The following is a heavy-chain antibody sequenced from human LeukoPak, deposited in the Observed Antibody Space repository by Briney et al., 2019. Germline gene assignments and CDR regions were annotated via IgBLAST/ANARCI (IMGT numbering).Heavy chain of an antibody. V-gene: IGHV3-30*03. CDR2: ISYDGSNK. CDR1: GFTFSSYG. D-gene: IGHD5-24*01. CDR3: AGVEMATTAFDY. J-gene: IGHJ4*02. Sequence: GGSLRLSCAASGFTFSSYGMHWVRQAPGKGLEWVAVISYDGSNKYYADSVKGRFTISRDNSKNTLYLQMNSLRAEDTAVYYCAGVEMATTAFDYWGQGTLVTVSS.